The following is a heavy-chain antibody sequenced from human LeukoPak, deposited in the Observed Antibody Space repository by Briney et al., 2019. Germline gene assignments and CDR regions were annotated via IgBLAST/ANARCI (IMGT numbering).Heavy chain of an antibody. CDR1: GFTFSSYA. CDR2: ISGSGGST. CDR3: ARGTGDEGFDY. J-gene: IGHJ4*02. V-gene: IGHV3-23*01. Sequence: GGSLRLSCAASGFTFSSYAMSWVRQAPGKGLEWVSAISGSGGSTYYADSVKGRFTISRDNAKNSLYLQMNSLRADDTAVYYCARGTGDEGFDYWGQGTLVTVSS. D-gene: IGHD7-27*01.